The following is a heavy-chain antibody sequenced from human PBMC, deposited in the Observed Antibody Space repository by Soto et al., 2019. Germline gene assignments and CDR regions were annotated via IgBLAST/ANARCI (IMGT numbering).Heavy chain of an antibody. CDR1: GFTFSSYG. CDR2: ISYDGNYK. Sequence: GGSLRLSCAASGFTFSSYGMHWVRQAPGKGLEWVAIISYDGNYKHHADSVKGRFTISRDDSKDTLYLQMNSLKTEDTAVYYCTTDAEGGPAHWGQGTLVTVSS. D-gene: IGHD2-15*01. V-gene: IGHV3-30*03. J-gene: IGHJ4*02. CDR3: TTDAEGGPAH.